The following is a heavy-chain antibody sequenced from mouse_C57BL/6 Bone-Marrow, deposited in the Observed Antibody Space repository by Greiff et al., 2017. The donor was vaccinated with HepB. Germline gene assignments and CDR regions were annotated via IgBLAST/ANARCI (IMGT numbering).Heavy chain of an antibody. J-gene: IGHJ4*01. CDR2: IWRGGST. V-gene: IGHV2-5*01. CDR3: AKNPIYDGYYDYYAMDY. Sequence: VQRVESGPGLVQPSQSLSITCTVSGFSLTSYGVHWVRQSPGKGLEWLGVIWRGGSTDYNAAFMSRLSITKDNSKSQVFFKMNSLQADDTAIYYCAKNPIYDGYYDYYAMDYWGQGTSVTVSS. CDR1: GFSLTSYG. D-gene: IGHD2-3*01.